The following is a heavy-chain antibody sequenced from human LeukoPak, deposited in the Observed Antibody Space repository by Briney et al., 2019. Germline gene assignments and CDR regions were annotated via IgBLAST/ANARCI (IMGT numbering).Heavy chain of an antibody. V-gene: IGHV3-30-3*01. Sequence: GGSLRLSCAASGFTFSSYAMHWVRQAPGKGLEWVAVITYDGSNKYYADSVKGRFTIFRDNSKNTLYLQMNSLRAEDTAVYYCARDPYSSGWWGYYYYGMDVWGQGTTVTVSS. CDR1: GFTFSSYA. J-gene: IGHJ6*02. CDR2: ITYDGSNK. CDR3: ARDPYSSGWWGYYYYGMDV. D-gene: IGHD6-19*01.